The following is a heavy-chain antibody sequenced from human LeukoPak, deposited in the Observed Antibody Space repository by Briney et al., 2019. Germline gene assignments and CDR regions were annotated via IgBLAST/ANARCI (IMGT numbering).Heavy chain of an antibody. CDR3: AREVDTAMVRTWYYYYYGMDV. J-gene: IGHJ6*02. CDR1: GFTFSSYG. Sequence: ERSLRLSCAASGFTFSSYGMHWVRQAPGKGLEWVAVIWYDGSNKYYADSVKGRFTISRDNSKNTLYLQMNSLRAEDTAVYYCAREVDTAMVRTWYYYYYGMDVWGQGTTVTVSS. CDR2: IWYDGSNK. D-gene: IGHD5-18*01. V-gene: IGHV3-33*01.